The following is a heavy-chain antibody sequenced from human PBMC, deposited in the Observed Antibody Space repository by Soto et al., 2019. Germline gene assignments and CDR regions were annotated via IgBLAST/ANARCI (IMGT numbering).Heavy chain of an antibody. D-gene: IGHD3-22*01. Sequence: QVQLVESGGGVVQPGRFLRLSCAASGFTFSSYGMHWVRQAPGKGLEWVAVISYDGSNKYYADSVKGRFTISRDNSKNTLYLQMNSLRAEDTAVYYCAKSLDSSGYYHFDYWGQGTLVTVSS. CDR3: AKSLDSSGYYHFDY. CDR2: ISYDGSNK. V-gene: IGHV3-30*18. CDR1: GFTFSSYG. J-gene: IGHJ4*02.